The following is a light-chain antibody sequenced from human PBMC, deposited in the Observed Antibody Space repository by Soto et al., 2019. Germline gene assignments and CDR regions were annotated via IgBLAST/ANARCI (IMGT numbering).Light chain of an antibody. CDR2: AAS. CDR3: QHYNVYPWT. J-gene: IGKJ1*01. Sequence: DIQLTQSPSSVSASVGDRITLTCRASQGISSWLAWYQQKPGKAPKLLIYAASSLQSGVPSRFSGSGSGTEFTLTISSLQPDDFATYYCQHYNVYPWTFGQGTKVDIK. V-gene: IGKV1D-16*01. CDR1: QGISSW.